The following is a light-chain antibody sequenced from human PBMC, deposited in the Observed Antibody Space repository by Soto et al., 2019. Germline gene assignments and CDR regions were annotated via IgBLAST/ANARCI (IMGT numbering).Light chain of an antibody. Sequence: DIVLTQSPATLSLSPGERATLSCRASQSIRSYVAWYQQRPGQAPRLLIYDASKRATGIPARFSGSGSGTDFTLTISSLEPEDFVVYYCQQRDHWYSFGQGTKLEIK. V-gene: IGKV3-11*01. CDR1: QSIRSY. CDR3: QQRDHWYS. CDR2: DAS. J-gene: IGKJ2*03.